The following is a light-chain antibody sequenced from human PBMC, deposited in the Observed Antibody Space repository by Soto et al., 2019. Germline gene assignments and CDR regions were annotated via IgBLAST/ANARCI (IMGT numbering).Light chain of an antibody. J-gene: IGKJ4*01. V-gene: IGKV1D-12*01. CDR3: QQGDSFPFT. Sequence: DIQMTQSPSSVSASVGDGVTITCRASQGISTSLGWYQQKPGKAPKLLIYAASSLQSGVPSRFSGTGSGTDFTLTISSLQPEDFATYYCQQGDSFPFTFGGGTKVEI. CDR2: AAS. CDR1: QGISTS.